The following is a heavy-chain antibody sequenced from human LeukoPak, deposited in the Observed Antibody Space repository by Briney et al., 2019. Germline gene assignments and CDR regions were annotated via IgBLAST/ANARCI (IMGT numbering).Heavy chain of an antibody. CDR3: AKGAGFTLVL. V-gene: IGHV3-66*01. D-gene: IGHD3-9*01. CDR2: IYSGGST. CDR1: EFSVGSNY. Sequence: GGSLRLSCAASEFSVGSNYMTWVRQAPGKGLEWVSLIYSGGSTYYADSVKGRFTISRDNSKNTLYLQMNSLRPDDTAVYYCAKGAGFTLVLWGQGTLVTVSS. J-gene: IGHJ4*02.